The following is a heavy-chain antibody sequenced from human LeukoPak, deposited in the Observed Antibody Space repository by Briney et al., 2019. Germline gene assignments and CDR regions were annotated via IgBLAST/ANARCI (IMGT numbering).Heavy chain of an antibody. V-gene: IGHV1-46*01. CDR1: GYTFTSYY. J-gene: IGHJ5*02. CDR2: INPSGGST. D-gene: IGHD2-15*01. CDR3: ARVLRMYWFDP. Sequence: EASVRVSYRASGYTFTSYYMHWVRQAPGQGREWMGIINPSGGSTSYAQKFQGRVTMTRDTSTSTVYMELSSLRSEDTAVYYCARVLRMYWFDPWGQGTLVTVSS.